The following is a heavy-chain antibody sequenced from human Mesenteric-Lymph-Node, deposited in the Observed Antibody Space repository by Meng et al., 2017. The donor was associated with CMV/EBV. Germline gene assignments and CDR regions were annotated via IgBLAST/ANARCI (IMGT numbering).Heavy chain of an antibody. D-gene: IGHD2-15*01. Sequence: ESLKISCAASGFTFSSYWMSWVRQAPGKGLEWVANIKQDGSEKYYVDSVKGRFTISRDNAKNSLYLQMNSLRAEDTTVYYCASGWSPDYWGQGTLVTVSS. CDR3: ASGWSPDY. J-gene: IGHJ4*02. CDR2: IKQDGSEK. CDR1: GFTFSSYW. V-gene: IGHV3-7*01.